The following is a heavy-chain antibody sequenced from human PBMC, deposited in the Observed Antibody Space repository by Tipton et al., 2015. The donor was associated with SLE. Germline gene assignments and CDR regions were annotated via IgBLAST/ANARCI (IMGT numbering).Heavy chain of an antibody. Sequence: QSGPEVKKPGASVRVSCKASGYTFTSYDINWVRQATGQGLEWMGWMNPNSGNTGYAQKFQGRVTMTRSTSISTAYMELSSLRSEDTAVYYCARGTSSSWRFDYWGQGTLVTVSS. J-gene: IGHJ4*02. CDR2: MNPNSGNT. CDR3: ARGTSSSWRFDY. CDR1: GYTFTSYD. V-gene: IGHV1-8*01. D-gene: IGHD6-13*01.